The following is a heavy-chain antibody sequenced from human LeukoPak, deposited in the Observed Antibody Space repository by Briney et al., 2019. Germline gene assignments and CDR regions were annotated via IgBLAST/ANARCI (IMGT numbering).Heavy chain of an antibody. CDR3: AKDQSVVPAAIHGH. CDR1: GFTVSSNY. D-gene: IGHD2-2*02. V-gene: IGHV3-53*01. J-gene: IGHJ4*02. Sequence: GGSLRLSCAASGFTVSSNYMSRVRQAPGKGLEWVSVIYSGGSTYYADSVKGRFTISRDNSKNTLYLQMNSLRAEDTAVYYCAKDQSVVPAAIHGHWGQGTLVTVSS. CDR2: IYSGGST.